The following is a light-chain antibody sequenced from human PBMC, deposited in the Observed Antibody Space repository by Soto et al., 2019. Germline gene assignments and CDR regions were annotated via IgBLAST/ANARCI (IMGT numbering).Light chain of an antibody. Sequence: DIQMTQSPSTLSASIGDRVTITCRASESIRTWLAWYQHKPGKAPKLLIYAASTLQSGVPLRFSGSGSGTSLTLTISSLQPEDFATYYCQQLLSYPITFGQGTRLEIK. CDR1: ESIRTW. J-gene: IGKJ5*01. CDR2: AAS. V-gene: IGKV1-9*01. CDR3: QQLLSYPIT.